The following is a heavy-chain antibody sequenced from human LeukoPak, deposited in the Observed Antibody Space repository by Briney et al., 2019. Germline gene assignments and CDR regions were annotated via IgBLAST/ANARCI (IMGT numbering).Heavy chain of an antibody. Sequence: SVKVSCKASGFTFTSSAVQWVRQARGQRLEWIGWIVVGSGNTNYAQKFQERVTITRDMSTSTAYMELSSLRSEDTAVYYCAADPYYYDSSGSYGGDAFDIWGQGTMVTVSS. CDR3: AADPYYYDSSGSYGGDAFDI. CDR1: GFTFTSSA. D-gene: IGHD3-22*01. CDR2: IVVGSGNT. J-gene: IGHJ3*02. V-gene: IGHV1-58*01.